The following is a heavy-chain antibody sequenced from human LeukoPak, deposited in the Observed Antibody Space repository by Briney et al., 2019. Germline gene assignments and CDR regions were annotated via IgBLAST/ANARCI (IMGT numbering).Heavy chain of an antibody. V-gene: IGHV4-4*07. D-gene: IGHD3-9*01. CDR1: GGSISSYY. CDR3: ARACSNYDILTGYYTPSDAFDI. CDR2: NYTCGST. Sequence: SETLSLTCSVSGGSISSYYWSWIRQPAGKGLEWIGRNYTCGSTNYNRSLKSRVTMSVDTSKNQFSLKLSSVTAADTAVYYCARACSNYDILTGYYTPSDAFDIWGQGTMVTVSS. J-gene: IGHJ3*02.